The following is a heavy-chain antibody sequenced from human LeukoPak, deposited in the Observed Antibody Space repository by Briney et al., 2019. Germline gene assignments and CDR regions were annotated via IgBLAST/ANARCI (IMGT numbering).Heavy chain of an antibody. V-gene: IGHV4-39*01. CDR3: AGVRGIISRNWFDP. Sequence: SETLSLTCTVSGGSISSSNYYWGWIRQPPGKGLEWIGTIHYGGTTYYNPSLKSRVTISVDTSKNQFSLKLSSVTAADTAVYFCAGVRGIISRNWFDPWGHGTLVTVSS. CDR1: GGSISSSNYY. CDR2: IHYGGTT. D-gene: IGHD3-10*01. J-gene: IGHJ5*02.